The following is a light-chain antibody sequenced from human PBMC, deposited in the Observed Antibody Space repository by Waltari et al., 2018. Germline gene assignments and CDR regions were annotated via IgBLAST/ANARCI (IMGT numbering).Light chain of an antibody. CDR3: QQYYSPLWT. CDR1: QSVLYSSNNKNY. CDR2: WAS. Sequence: DIVMTQSPDSLAVSLGERATINCKSSQSVLYSSNNKNYLAWYQQKPGQSPMLLIYWASSRGSGVPDRFSGSGSGTDFTLTISSLQAEDVAVYYCQQYYSPLWTFGQGTKVEIK. J-gene: IGKJ1*01. V-gene: IGKV4-1*01.